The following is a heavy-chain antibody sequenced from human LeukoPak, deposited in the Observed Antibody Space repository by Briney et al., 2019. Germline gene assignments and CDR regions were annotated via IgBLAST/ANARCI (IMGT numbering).Heavy chain of an antibody. V-gene: IGHV4-31*03. CDR3: GRGSVYFHL. CDR1: GGSIRSGGYD. J-gene: IGHJ4*02. Sequence: SETLSLTCTVSGGSIRSGGYDGGWIRQHPGEGLEWIGYIYYSGSTYYNPSLKSRVTISVDTSKNQFSLKVSSVTAADTAVYYCGRGSVYFHLWGQGTLVTVSS. CDR2: IYYSGST.